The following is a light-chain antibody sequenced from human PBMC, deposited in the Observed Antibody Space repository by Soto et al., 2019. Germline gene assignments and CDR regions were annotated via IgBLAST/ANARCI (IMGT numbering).Light chain of an antibody. J-gene: IGKJ1*01. CDR1: QSVSSN. V-gene: IGKV3-15*01. Sequence: EIVMTQSPATLSVSPGERATLSCRASQSVSSNLAWYQQKPGQAPRLLIYGASTRATGIPARFSGSGSGTEFTLTFSTLQSEDLAVYYCQQYNNWPPWTFDQGTKVEI. CDR2: GAS. CDR3: QQYNNWPPWT.